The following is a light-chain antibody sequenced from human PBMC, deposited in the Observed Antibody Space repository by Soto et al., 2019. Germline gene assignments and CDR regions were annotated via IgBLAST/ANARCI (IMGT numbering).Light chain of an antibody. CDR1: SSDVGDYNY. CDR2: DVS. CDR3: SAYTNTPVI. J-gene: IGLJ2*01. V-gene: IGLV2-14*03. Sequence: QSVLTQPASVSGSPGQSITISCTGTSSDVGDYNYVSWYQHLPGKAPKLIIYDVSNRLSGVSNRFSGSKSGNTASLTISGLQADDEGDYYCSAYTNTPVIFGGGTKLTVL.